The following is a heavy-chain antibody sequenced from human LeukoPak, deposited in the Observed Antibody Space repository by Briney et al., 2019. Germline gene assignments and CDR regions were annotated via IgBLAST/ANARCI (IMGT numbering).Heavy chain of an antibody. V-gene: IGHV4-59*08. CDR2: IHYSGYT. CDR3: ARHRDDSSGPTDPDAFDI. D-gene: IGHD3-22*01. J-gene: IGHJ3*02. Sequence: PSETPSLTCTVSGDSISTYYWSWIRQPPGKGLEWIGYIHYSGYTNSSPSLKSRVTISVDTSKNQFSLNLSSVTAADTAVYYCARHRDDSSGPTDPDAFDIWGQGTMVTVSS. CDR1: GDSISTYY.